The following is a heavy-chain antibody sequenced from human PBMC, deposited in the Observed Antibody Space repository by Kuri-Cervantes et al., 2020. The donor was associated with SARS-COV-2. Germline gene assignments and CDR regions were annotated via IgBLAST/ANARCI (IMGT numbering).Heavy chain of an antibody. CDR1: GFIFSDYS. CDR2: IRSKADGGTT. D-gene: IGHD1-26*01. Sequence: GGSLRLSCAPSGFIFSDYSMNWVRQAPGRGLEWVGRIRSKADGGTTDYAPRVKDRFTISRDDSRNTLYLQMNSLKSEDTAVYYCATELRWELPPLVDSWGQGTLVTVSS. J-gene: IGHJ4*02. CDR3: ATELRWELPPLVDS. V-gene: IGHV3-15*01.